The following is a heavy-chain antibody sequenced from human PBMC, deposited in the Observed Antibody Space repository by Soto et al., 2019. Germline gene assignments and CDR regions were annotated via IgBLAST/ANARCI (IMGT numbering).Heavy chain of an antibody. J-gene: IGHJ2*01. CDR2: ITDDGSGK. CDR1: ELSFSTYG. D-gene: IGHD5-12*01. Sequence: QAQLVESGGGAVQPGTSLRLSCAASELSFSTYGMHWVRQAPGKGPEWVAVITDDGSGKWYADSVKGRFTISRDNSENTLYLQMNSLRPEDSALYYFAKDEGRWLSYLDLWGRGTLVIVSS. V-gene: IGHV3-30*18. CDR3: AKDEGRWLSYLDL.